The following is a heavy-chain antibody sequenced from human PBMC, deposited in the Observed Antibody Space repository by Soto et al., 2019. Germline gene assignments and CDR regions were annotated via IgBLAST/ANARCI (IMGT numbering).Heavy chain of an antibody. CDR2: IYYSGST. J-gene: IGHJ5*02. CDR1: DTPISSSSYF. CDR3: ARHPSNFWFDP. Sequence: SNTLSLTCTVYDTPISSSSYFWGWIRQPPGKGLEWIGSIYYSGSTYYNPSLKSRVTVSVDTSKNQFSLKLSSVTAADTAVYYCARHPSNFWFDPWGQGTLVTVS. V-gene: IGHV4-39*01. D-gene: IGHD4-4*01.